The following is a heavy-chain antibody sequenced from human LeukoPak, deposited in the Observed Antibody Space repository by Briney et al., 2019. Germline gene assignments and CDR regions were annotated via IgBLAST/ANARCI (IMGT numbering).Heavy chain of an antibody. J-gene: IGHJ3*02. CDR1: GGSFSGYY. V-gene: IGHV4-34*01. D-gene: IGHD3-22*01. CDR3: ARDLGYYYDSSGYYYGAFDI. Sequence: SETLSLTCAVYGGSFSGYYWSWIRQPPGKGLEWIGEINHSGSTNYNPSLKSRVTISVDTSKNQFSLKLSSVTAADTAVYYCARDLGYYYDSSGYYYGAFDIWGQGTMVTVSS. CDR2: INHSGST.